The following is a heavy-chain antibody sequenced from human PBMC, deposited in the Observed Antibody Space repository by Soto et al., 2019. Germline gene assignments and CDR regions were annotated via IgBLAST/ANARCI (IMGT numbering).Heavy chain of an antibody. D-gene: IGHD6-13*01. Sequence: ETLSLTCAVSAGSISGSFWSWIRQSPGRELELIGYIYYSGSTYYNPSLKSRITISIDTSRNQFSLKMSSVTDADTAVYYCAKVGRIAAAGTWFDPWGQGTPVTVSS. CDR2: IYYSGST. CDR1: AGSISGSF. CDR3: AKVGRIAAAGTWFDP. V-gene: IGHV4-59*01. J-gene: IGHJ5*02.